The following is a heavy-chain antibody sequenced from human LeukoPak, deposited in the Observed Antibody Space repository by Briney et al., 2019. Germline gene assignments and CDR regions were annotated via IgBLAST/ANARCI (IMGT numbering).Heavy chain of an antibody. CDR1: GFTFDDYG. J-gene: IGHJ4*02. V-gene: IGHV3-20*04. CDR2: INWNGGST. D-gene: IGHD4-17*01. Sequence: VGSLRLSCAASGFTFDDYGMSWVRQAPGKGLEWVSGINWNGGSTGYADSVKGRFTISRDNAKNSLYLQMISLRAEDTALYYCARSFGATVTTPDFHWGQGTLVTVSS. CDR3: ARSFGATVTTPDFH.